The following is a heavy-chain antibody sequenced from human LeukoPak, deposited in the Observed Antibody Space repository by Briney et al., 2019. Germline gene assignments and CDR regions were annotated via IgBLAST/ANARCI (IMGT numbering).Heavy chain of an antibody. J-gene: IGHJ4*02. Sequence: PGRSLRLSCAASGFTFSSYGMHWVRQAPGKGLEWVAVIWYDGSNKYYADSVKGRFTISRDNSKNTLYLQMNSLRAEDTAVYYCTRAHIYYGSESYYNALDYWGQGTLVTVSS. D-gene: IGHD3-10*01. CDR2: IWYDGSNK. CDR1: GFTFSSYG. CDR3: TRAHIYYGSESYYNALDY. V-gene: IGHV3-33*01.